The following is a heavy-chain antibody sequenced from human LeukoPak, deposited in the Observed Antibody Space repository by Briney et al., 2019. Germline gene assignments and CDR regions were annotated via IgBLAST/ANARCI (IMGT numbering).Heavy chain of an antibody. CDR3: SAILYH. CDR1: GFTFSNYN. CDR2: ISSSTNI. J-gene: IGHJ4*02. D-gene: IGHD2-2*01. V-gene: IGHV3-69-1*01. Sequence: GGSLRLSCAASGFTFSNYNMNWVRQAPGKGLEWVSYISSSTNIYYTDSVKGRFTISRDNAKNSLYLQMNSLRAEDTAIYYCSAILYHWGQGTLVTVSS.